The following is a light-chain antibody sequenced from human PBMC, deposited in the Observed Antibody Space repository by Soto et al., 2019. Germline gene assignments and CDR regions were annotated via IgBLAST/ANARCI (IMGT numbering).Light chain of an antibody. V-gene: IGLV2-14*01. CDR3: SAYTSIRTLYA. CDR1: NRDVGGYNY. J-gene: IGLJ1*01. CDR2: DVG. Sequence: RNHPASWSGSPGPSITIPCHGTNRDVGGYNYGSHYQQPPGKPPELMIYDVGHRPSAVSNRFAGSTSASTTSPPISGLHAEEDADHYGSAYTSIRTLYACVTGTKVTVL.